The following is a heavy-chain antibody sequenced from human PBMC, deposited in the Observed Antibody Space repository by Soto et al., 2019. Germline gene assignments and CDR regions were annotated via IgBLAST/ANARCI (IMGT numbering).Heavy chain of an antibody. V-gene: IGHV3-7*01. Sequence: ELQLVESGGGLVQPGGSLRLSCVVSGFSFSNYWMSWVRQAPGKGLEWEANIKQDGSETYYVDSVKGRFTISRDNAENSLYLQMTSLRGDDTAVYYCARGWATTAGTGDNWGQGTLVIVSS. CDR3: ARGWATTAGTGDN. CDR2: IKQDGSET. J-gene: IGHJ4*02. D-gene: IGHD6-19*01. CDR1: GFSFSNYW.